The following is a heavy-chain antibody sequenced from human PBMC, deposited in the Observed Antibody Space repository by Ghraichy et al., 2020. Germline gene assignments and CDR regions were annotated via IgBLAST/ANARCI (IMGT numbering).Heavy chain of an antibody. V-gene: IGHV3-21*01. Sequence: GGSLRLSCAASGFTFSSYSMNWVRQAPRKGLEWVSSISSSSSYIYYADSVKGRFTISRDNAKNSLYLQMNSLRAEDTAVYYCARDGEFYYGSGRTFDYWGQGTLVTVSS. CDR2: ISSSSSYI. J-gene: IGHJ4*02. CDR3: ARDGEFYYGSGRTFDY. D-gene: IGHD3-10*01. CDR1: GFTFSSYS.